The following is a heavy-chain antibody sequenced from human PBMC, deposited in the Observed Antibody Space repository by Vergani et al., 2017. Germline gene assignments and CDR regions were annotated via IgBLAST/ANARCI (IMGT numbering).Heavy chain of an antibody. CDR2: IYYSGST. V-gene: IGHV4-39*01. Sequence: QLQLQESGPGLVKPSETLSLTCTVSGGSISSSSYYWGWIRQPPGKGLEWIGRIYYSGSTYYHPSLKSRVTISVDTSKNQFSLKLSSVTAADTAVYYCARQGITMVRGVIRHFDYWGQGTLVTVSA. J-gene: IGHJ4*02. CDR1: GGSISSSSYY. D-gene: IGHD3-10*01. CDR3: ARQGITMVRGVIRHFDY.